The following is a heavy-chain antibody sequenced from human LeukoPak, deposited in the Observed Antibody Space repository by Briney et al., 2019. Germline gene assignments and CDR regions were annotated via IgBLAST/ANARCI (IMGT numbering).Heavy chain of an antibody. CDR2: INPNSGGT. CDR3: ARGHPHYYGSGSPSFDY. CDR1: GYTFTGYY. V-gene: IGHV1-2*04. J-gene: IGHJ4*02. D-gene: IGHD3-10*01. Sequence: ASVKVSCKASGYTFTGYYMHWVRQAPGQGLEWMGWINPNSGGTNYAQKFQGWVTMTRDTSISTAYMELSRLRSDDTAVSYCARGHPHYYGSGSPSFDYWGQGQWSPSLQ.